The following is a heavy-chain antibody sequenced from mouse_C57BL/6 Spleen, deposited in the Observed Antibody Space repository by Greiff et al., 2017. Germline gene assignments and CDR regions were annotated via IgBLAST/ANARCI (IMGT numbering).Heavy chain of an antibody. CDR2: ISDGGSYT. D-gene: IGHD3-2*02. Sequence: DVQLVESGGGLVKPGGSLKLSCAASGFTFSSSAMSWVRPTPEKRLEWVATISDGGSYTYYPDNVKGRFTISRDKAKNNLYLQMSHLKSEDTAMYYVARGAQSTFLDYWGQGTTLTVSS. CDR3: ARGAQSTFLDY. CDR1: GFTFSSSA. V-gene: IGHV5-4*01. J-gene: IGHJ2*01.